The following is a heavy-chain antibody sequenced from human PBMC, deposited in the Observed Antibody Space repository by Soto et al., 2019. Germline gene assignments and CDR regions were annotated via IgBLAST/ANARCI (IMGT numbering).Heavy chain of an antibody. V-gene: IGHV3-23*01. J-gene: IGHJ3*02. CDR2: ISGSGGST. CDR1: GFTFSSYA. Sequence: GGSLRLSCAASGFTFSSYAMSWVRQAPGKGLEWVSAISGSGGSTYYADSVKGRFTISRDNSKNTLYLQMNSLRAEDTAVYYCAKGLYYYDSSGPGSFDIWGQGTMVTVSS. D-gene: IGHD3-22*01. CDR3: AKGLYYYDSSGPGSFDI.